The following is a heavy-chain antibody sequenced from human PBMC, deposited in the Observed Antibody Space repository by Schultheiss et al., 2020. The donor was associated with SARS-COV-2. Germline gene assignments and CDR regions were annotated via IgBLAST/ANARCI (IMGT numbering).Heavy chain of an antibody. Sequence: GGSLRLSCAASGFTFSSYGMHWVRQAPGKGLEWVAVIWYDGSNKYYADSVKGRFTISRDNSKNTLYLQMNSLRAEDTAVYYCARDHTYYYDSSGYLGVDYWGQGTLVTVSS. CDR1: GFTFSSYG. V-gene: IGHV3-33*01. J-gene: IGHJ4*02. CDR3: ARDHTYYYDSSGYLGVDY. D-gene: IGHD3-22*01. CDR2: IWYDGSNK.